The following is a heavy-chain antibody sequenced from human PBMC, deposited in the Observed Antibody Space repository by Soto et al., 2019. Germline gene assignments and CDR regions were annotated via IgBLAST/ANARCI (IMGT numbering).Heavy chain of an antibody. D-gene: IGHD3-10*01. CDR1: GFTFGSYE. CDR3: ATIRGYPEYYFDS. V-gene: IGHV3-48*03. J-gene: IGHJ4*02. CDR2: ISSFGSTK. Sequence: PGGSLRLSCVASGFTFGSYEMNWVRQAPGKGLEWISYISSFGSTKYYADSVKGRFTISRDDAKNTLYLHMNSLRAEDTALYYCATIRGYPEYYFDSWGQGTLVTVSS.